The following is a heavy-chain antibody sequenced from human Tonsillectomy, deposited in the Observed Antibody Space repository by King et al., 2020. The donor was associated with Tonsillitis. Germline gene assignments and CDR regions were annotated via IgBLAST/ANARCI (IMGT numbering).Heavy chain of an antibody. V-gene: IGHV1-2*02. Sequence: VQLVESGAEVKKPGASVKVSCKASGYTFTGYYMHWVRQAPGQGLEWMGWINPNSGGTNYAQKFQGRVTMTRDTSISTAYMELSRLRSDDTAVYYCARDYPDIVVVPAAPCGWFDPWGQGTLVIVSS. CDR1: GYTFTGYY. CDR2: INPNSGGT. J-gene: IGHJ5*02. CDR3: ARDYPDIVVVPAAPCGWFDP. D-gene: IGHD2-2*01.